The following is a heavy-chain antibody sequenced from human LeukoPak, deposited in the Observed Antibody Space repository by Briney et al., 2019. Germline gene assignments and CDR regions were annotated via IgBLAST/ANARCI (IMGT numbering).Heavy chain of an antibody. Sequence: GGSLRLSCAASGFTFSSYAMHRVRQAPGKGLEWVAVISYDGSNKYYADSVKGRFTISRDNSKSTLYLQMNSLRAEDTAVYYCARDGGYGYNFYDAFDIWGQGTMVTVSS. J-gene: IGHJ3*02. CDR3: ARDGGYGYNFYDAFDI. CDR1: GFTFSSYA. V-gene: IGHV3-30-3*01. D-gene: IGHD5-24*01. CDR2: ISYDGSNK.